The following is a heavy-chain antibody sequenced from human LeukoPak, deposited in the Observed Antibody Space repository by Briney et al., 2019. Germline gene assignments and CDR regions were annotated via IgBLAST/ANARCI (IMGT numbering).Heavy chain of an antibody. D-gene: IGHD5-18*01. J-gene: IGHJ4*02. V-gene: IGHV3-23*01. CDR3: AKPRYGTTPNYFDY. CDR1: EFTFSSYA. CDR2: ISGRGDST. Sequence: PGGSLRLSCAASEFTFSSYAMSWVRQAPGKGLEWVSTISGRGDSTYYADSVKGRSTISRDNSKNTLDLQMNSLRAEDSAIYYCAKPRYGTTPNYFDYWGQGTLVTVSS.